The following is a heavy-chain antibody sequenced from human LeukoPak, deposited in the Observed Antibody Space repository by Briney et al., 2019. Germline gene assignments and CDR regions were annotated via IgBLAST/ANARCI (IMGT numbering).Heavy chain of an antibody. CDR1: GFTFSDYY. Sequence: GGSLRLSCAVSGFTFSDYYMSWIRQAPGKGLEWVSYISSGGSTISHADSVKGRFTISRDNAENSLYLQMNSLRAEDTAVYYCAKDLLTMVRGVTPEIDYWGQGTLVTVSS. D-gene: IGHD3-10*01. CDR2: ISSGGSTI. J-gene: IGHJ4*02. CDR3: AKDLLTMVRGVTPEIDY. V-gene: IGHV3-11*04.